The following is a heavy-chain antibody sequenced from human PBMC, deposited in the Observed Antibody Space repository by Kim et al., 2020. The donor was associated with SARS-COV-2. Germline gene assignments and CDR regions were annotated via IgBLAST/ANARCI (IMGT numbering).Heavy chain of an antibody. CDR3: AGVWDDGGGAFDI. CDR2: INHSGST. Sequence: SETLSLTCAVYGGSFSGYYWSWIRQPPGKGLEWIGEINHSGSTNYNPSLTSRVTRSVDTSKNQFSLKLSSVTAADTAVYYCAGVWDDGGGAFDIWGQGTMVTVSS. D-gene: IGHD1-26*01. V-gene: IGHV4-34*01. CDR1: GGSFSGYY. J-gene: IGHJ3*02.